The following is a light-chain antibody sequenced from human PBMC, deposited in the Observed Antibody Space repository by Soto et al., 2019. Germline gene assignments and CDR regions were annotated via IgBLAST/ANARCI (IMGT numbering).Light chain of an antibody. V-gene: IGLV1-40*01. CDR2: GNS. J-gene: IGLJ1*01. Sequence: QSVLTQPPSVSGAPGQRVTISCTGSSSNIGAGYDVHWYQQLPGTAPKLLIYGNSNRPSGVPDRFSGSKSGTSASLAITGLQAEDDADYYCQSYDSSLSVYVFGTGTQLTVL. CDR1: SSNIGAGYD. CDR3: QSYDSSLSVYV.